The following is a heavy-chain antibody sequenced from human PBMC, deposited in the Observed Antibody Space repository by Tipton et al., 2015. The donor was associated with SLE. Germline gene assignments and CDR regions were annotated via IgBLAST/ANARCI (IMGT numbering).Heavy chain of an antibody. CDR3: ARGGDIVGGPFDY. CDR2: IYHSGST. CDR1: SGSISSGGYS. J-gene: IGHJ4*02. V-gene: IGHV4-30-2*01. D-gene: IGHD2-15*01. Sequence: LRLSCAVSSGSISSGGYSWNWIRQPPGKGLEWIGYIYHSGSTYYNPSLKSRVTISVDRSKNQFSLKLSSVTAADTAVYYCARGGDIVGGPFDYWGQGTLVTVSS.